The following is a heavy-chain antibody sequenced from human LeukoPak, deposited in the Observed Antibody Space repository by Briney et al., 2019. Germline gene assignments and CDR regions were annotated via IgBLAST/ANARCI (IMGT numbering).Heavy chain of an antibody. Sequence: PSETLSLTCTVPGGSISSGSYYWSWIRQPAGKGLEWIGRIYTSGSTNYNPSLKSRVTISVDTSKNQFSLKLSSVTAADTAVYYCARLGRDGGNSRRFDYWGQGTLVTVSS. V-gene: IGHV4-61*02. CDR3: ARLGRDGGNSRRFDY. CDR1: GGSISSGSYY. J-gene: IGHJ4*02. D-gene: IGHD1/OR15-1a*01. CDR2: IYTSGST.